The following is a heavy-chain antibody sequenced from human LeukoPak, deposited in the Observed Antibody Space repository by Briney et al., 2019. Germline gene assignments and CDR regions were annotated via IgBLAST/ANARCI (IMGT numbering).Heavy chain of an antibody. D-gene: IGHD6-19*01. CDR1: GYTFTSYG. CDR3: ARGEVSSGWSINTQYNWFDP. J-gene: IGHJ5*02. Sequence: LWASVKVSCKASGYTFTSYGISWVRQAPGQGLEWMGWINPNSGGTNYAQKFQGWVTMTRDTSISTAYMELSRLRSDDTAVYYCARGEVSSGWSINTQYNWFDPWGQGTLVTVSS. V-gene: IGHV1-2*04. CDR2: INPNSGGT.